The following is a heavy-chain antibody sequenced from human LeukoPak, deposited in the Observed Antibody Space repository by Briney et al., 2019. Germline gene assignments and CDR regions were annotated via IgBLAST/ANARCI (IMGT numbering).Heavy chain of an antibody. CDR3: ARGLYYYDSSGYYYYFDY. CDR2: IYTSGTI. D-gene: IGHD3-22*01. CDR1: GGSISSYY. J-gene: IGHJ4*02. V-gene: IGHV4-4*07. Sequence: SETLSLTCTVSGGSISSYYWSWIRQPAGTALEWIGRIYTSGTITYNPSLKSRVTISVDTSKNQFSLKLSSVTAADTAVYYCARGLYYYDSSGYYYYFDYWGQGTLVTVSS.